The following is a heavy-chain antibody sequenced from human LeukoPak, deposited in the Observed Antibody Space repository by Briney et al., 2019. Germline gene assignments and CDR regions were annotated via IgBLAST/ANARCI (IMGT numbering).Heavy chain of an antibody. D-gene: IGHD3-22*01. CDR2: ISAYNGNT. Sequence: GASEKVSCKASGYTFTSYGISWVRQAPGQGLEWMGWISAYNGNTNYAQKLQGRVTMTTDTSTSTAYMELRSLRSDDTAVHYCATQTDYYDSSGYFDWGQGTLVTVSS. V-gene: IGHV1-18*01. CDR1: GYTFTSYG. J-gene: IGHJ4*02. CDR3: ATQTDYYDSSGYFD.